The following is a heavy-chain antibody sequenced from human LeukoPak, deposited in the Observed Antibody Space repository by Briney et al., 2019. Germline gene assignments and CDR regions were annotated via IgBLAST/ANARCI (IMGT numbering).Heavy chain of an antibody. V-gene: IGHV1-2*02. J-gene: IGHJ4*02. CDR3: ARGGIYCSGGSCYGDIGWVYYFDY. D-gene: IGHD2-15*01. CDR2: INPNSGGT. Sequence: ASVKVSCKASGYTFTGYYMHWVRQAPGQGLEWMGWINPNSGGTNYAQKFQGRVTMTRDTSISTAYMELSRLRSDDTAVYYCARGGIYCSGGSCYGDIGWVYYFDYWGQGTLVTVSS. CDR1: GYTFTGYY.